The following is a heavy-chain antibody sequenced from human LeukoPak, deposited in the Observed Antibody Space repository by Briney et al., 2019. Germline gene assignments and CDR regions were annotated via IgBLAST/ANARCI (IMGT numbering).Heavy chain of an antibody. D-gene: IGHD2-2*02. CDR2: IYYSGST. CDR3: ARGRYCSSTSCYSRAYMDV. J-gene: IGHJ6*03. V-gene: IGHV4-59*08. Sequence: SETLSLTCTVSGGSISSYYWSWIRQPPGKGLEWIGYIYYSGSTNYNPSLKSRVTISVDTSKNQFSLKLSSVTAADTAVYYCARGRYCSSTSCYSRAYMDVWGKGTTVTVSS. CDR1: GGSISSYY.